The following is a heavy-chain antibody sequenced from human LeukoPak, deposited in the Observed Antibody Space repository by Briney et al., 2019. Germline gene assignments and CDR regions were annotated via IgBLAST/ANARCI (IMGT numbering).Heavy chain of an antibody. J-gene: IGHJ3*02. CDR3: AKPDRGWELLGAFDI. Sequence: SVKVSCKASGGTFSSYAISWVRQAPGQGLEWMGRIIPILGIANYAQKFQGRVTITADKSTSTAYMELSSLRSEDTAVYYCAKPDRGWELLGAFDIWGQGTMVTVSS. CDR2: IIPILGIA. CDR1: GGTFSSYA. D-gene: IGHD1-26*01. V-gene: IGHV1-69*04.